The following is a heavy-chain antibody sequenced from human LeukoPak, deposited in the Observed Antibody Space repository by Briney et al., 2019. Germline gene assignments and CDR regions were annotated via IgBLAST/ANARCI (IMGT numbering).Heavy chain of an antibody. CDR2: INPNSGGT. CDR1: GYTFTGYY. D-gene: IGHD2/OR15-2a*01. V-gene: IGHV1-2*02. J-gene: IGHJ4*02. Sequence: ASVKVSCEASGYTFTGYYMHWVRQAPGQGLEWMGWINPNSGGTNYAQKFQGRVTMTRDTSISTAYMELSRLRSDDTAVYYCARDSIAQGFLDYWGQGTLVTVSS. CDR3: ARDSIAQGFLDY.